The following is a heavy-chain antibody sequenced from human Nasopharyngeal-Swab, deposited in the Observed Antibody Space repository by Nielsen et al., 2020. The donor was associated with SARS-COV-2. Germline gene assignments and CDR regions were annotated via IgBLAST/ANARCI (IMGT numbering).Heavy chain of an antibody. Sequence: ASVQVSCKASGYTFTSYGISWVRQAPAQGLEWMGWISAYNGNTNYAQKLQGRVTMTTDTSTSTAYMELRSLRSDDTAVYYCASSKGNAAIEYYFDYWGQGTLVTVSS. CDR2: ISAYNGNT. CDR1: GYTFTSYG. J-gene: IGHJ4*02. CDR3: ASSKGNAAIEYYFDY. D-gene: IGHD2-2*02. V-gene: IGHV1-18*01.